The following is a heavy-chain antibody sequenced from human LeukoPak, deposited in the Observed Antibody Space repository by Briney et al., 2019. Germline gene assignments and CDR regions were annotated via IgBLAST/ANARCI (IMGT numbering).Heavy chain of an antibody. CDR3: ARESDYYYDSSGQRYFDL. D-gene: IGHD3-22*01. Sequence: SETLSLTCTVSGGSISSSSYFWGWIRQPPGKGLEWIGEINHSGRTNYNPSLKSRVTISVDTSKNQFSLKLSSVTAADTAVYYCARESDYYYDSSGQRYFDLWGRGTLVTVSS. J-gene: IGHJ2*01. V-gene: IGHV4-39*07. CDR2: INHSGRT. CDR1: GGSISSSSYF.